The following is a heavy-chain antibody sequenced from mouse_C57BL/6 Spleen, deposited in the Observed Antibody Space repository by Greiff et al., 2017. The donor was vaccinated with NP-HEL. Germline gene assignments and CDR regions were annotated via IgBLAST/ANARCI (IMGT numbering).Heavy chain of an antibody. J-gene: IGHJ1*03. Sequence: QVQLKQPGAELVKPGASVKLSCKASGYTFTSYWMHWVKQRPGQGLEWIGMIHPNSGSTNYNEKFKSKATLTVDKSSSTAYMQLSSLTSEDSAVYYGARETGRGYFDVWGTGTTVTVSS. V-gene: IGHV1-64*01. D-gene: IGHD4-1*01. CDR2: IHPNSGST. CDR3: ARETGRGYFDV. CDR1: GYTFTSYW.